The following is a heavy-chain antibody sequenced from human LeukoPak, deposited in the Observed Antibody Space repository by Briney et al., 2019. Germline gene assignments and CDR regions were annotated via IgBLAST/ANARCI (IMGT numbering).Heavy chain of an antibody. CDR3: AKDLIIYSSSRRAFDY. D-gene: IGHD6-13*01. J-gene: IGHJ4*02. Sequence: PGGSLRLSCAASGLSFSTYSMNWVRQAPGKGLEWVSAISGSGGSTYYADSVKGRFTISRDNSKNTLYLQMNSLRAEDTAVYYCAKDLIIYSSSRRAFDYWGQGTLVTVSS. V-gene: IGHV3-23*01. CDR1: GLSFSTYS. CDR2: ISGSGGST.